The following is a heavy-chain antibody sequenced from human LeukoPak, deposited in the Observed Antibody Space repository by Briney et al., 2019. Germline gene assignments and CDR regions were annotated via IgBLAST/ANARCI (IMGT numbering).Heavy chain of an antibody. D-gene: IGHD2-2*01. CDR1: GFTFSSYD. CDR2: IGTAGDP. V-gene: IGHV3-13*05. Sequence: GGSLRLSCAASGFTFSSYDMHWVRQATGKGLEWVSAIGTAGDPYYPGSVKGRSTISRENAKNSLYLQMNSLRAGDTAVYYCARGGYCSSTSRGCYFDYWGQGTLVTVSS. CDR3: ARGGYCSSTSRGCYFDY. J-gene: IGHJ4*02.